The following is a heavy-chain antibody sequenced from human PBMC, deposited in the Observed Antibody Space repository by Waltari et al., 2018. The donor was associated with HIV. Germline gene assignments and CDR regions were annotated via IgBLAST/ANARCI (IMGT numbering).Heavy chain of an antibody. V-gene: IGHV3-9*01. J-gene: IGHJ2*01. CDR3: AKGQTLYWYFDL. CDR1: GFTFDDYA. Sequence: EVQLVESGGGLVQPGRSLRLSCAASGFTFDDYAMHWVRQAPGKGLEWVAGISWNSGSIGYADAVKGRFTISRGNAKNSLYLQMNSLRVEDTALYYCAKGQTLYWYFDLWGRGTLVTVSS. CDR2: ISWNSGSI.